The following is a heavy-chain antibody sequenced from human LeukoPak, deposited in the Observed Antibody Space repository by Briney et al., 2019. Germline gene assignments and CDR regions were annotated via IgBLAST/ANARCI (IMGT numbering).Heavy chain of an antibody. Sequence: PGGSLRLSCAASGFTFSSYWMTWVRQAPGKGLEWVANIKQDGSEKYYVDSVKGRFTISRDNAKNSLSLQMNSLRADDTAVYYCAKGRVDHYGLFDFWGQGTLVTVSS. CDR1: GFTFSSYW. V-gene: IGHV3-7*03. D-gene: IGHD3-10*01. J-gene: IGHJ4*02. CDR2: IKQDGSEK. CDR3: AKGRVDHYGLFDF.